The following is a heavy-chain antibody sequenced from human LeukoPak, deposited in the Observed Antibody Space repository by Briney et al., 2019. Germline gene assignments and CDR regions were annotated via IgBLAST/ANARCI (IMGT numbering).Heavy chain of an antibody. CDR2: ISSSSSYI. CDR3: ARGERYFDWLLDY. D-gene: IGHD3-9*01. CDR1: GFIFSRYT. Sequence: KPGGSLRLSCAASGFIFSRYTMNWVRQAPGKGLEWVSSISSSSSYIYYADSVKGRFTISRDNAKNSLCLQMNSLRAEDTAVYYCARGERYFDWLLDYWGQGTLVTVSS. V-gene: IGHV3-21*01. J-gene: IGHJ4*02.